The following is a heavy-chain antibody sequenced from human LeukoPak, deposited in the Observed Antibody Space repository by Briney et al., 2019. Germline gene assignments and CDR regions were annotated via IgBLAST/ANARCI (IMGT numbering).Heavy chain of an antibody. J-gene: IGHJ4*02. V-gene: IGHV6-1*01. CDR2: TYYSSKLYK. D-gene: IGHD6-19*01. CDR3: ARGWLGSGLDY. Sequence: SQTLSLTCALSGDSFSSDSAAWHWSRQAPSRGLEWLGRTYYSSKLYKDYAVSVKSRITLNPDTSKNQFSLLLNSVTPEDTAVYYCARGWLGSGLDYWGQGTLVTVSS. CDR1: GDSFSSDSAA.